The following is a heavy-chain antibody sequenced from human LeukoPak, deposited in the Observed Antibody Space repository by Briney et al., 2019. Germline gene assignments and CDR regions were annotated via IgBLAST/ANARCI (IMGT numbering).Heavy chain of an antibody. V-gene: IGHV4-39*07. D-gene: IGHD4-11*01. Sequence: SETLSLTCTVSGGSISSSSFYWGWIRQPPGKGLEWIGSIYYSGSTYYNPSLKSRVTMSVDTSKNQFSLKLSSVTAADTAVYYCASSGFSTTLDYWGQGTLVTVSS. CDR3: ASSGFSTTLDY. J-gene: IGHJ4*02. CDR2: IYYSGST. CDR1: GGSISSSSFY.